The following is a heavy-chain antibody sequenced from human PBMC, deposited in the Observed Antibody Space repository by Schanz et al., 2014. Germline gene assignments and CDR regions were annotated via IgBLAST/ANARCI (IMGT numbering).Heavy chain of an antibody. CDR1: GFNFSDYA. J-gene: IGHJ4*02. CDR2: ISGGGGTT. V-gene: IGHV3-23*04. CDR3: AKKVPAYNPFDS. D-gene: IGHD1-1*01. Sequence: EVQLAESGGGLVQPGGSLRLSCAASGFNFSDYAMCWVRQAPGKGLEWVSAISGGGGTTYYTDSVKGRFTISRDNSKSTLYLQMNSLRAEDTAVYFCAKKVPAYNPFDSWGQGTLVSVSS.